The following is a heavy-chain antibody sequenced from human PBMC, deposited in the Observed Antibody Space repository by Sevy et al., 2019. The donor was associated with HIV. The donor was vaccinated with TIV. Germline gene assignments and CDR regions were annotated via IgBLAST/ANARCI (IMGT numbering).Heavy chain of an antibody. V-gene: IGHV3-74*01. Sequence: GGSLRLSCAASGFTITNYWMLWVRQAPGKGLVWVSRINDDGSYADYADYVRGRFTVSRDNAKNTLYLQMDSLRVDDTAVYYCVRGAGWPIWGRGTLVTVSS. CDR1: GFTITNYW. CDR2: INDDGSYA. J-gene: IGHJ2*01. D-gene: IGHD6-19*01. CDR3: VRGAGWPI.